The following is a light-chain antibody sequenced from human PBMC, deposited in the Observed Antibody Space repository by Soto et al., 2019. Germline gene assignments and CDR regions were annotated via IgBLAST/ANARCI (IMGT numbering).Light chain of an antibody. CDR3: QQYGSSPPWVT. CDR1: QSVSSSY. Sequence: EIVLTQSPGTLSSSPGERATLSCRASQSVSSSYLAWYQQKPGQAPRLLIYGASSRATGIPDRFSGSGSGTDFTLTISRLEPEDFAVYYCQQYGSSPPWVTFGPGTKVDIK. J-gene: IGKJ3*01. CDR2: GAS. V-gene: IGKV3-20*01.